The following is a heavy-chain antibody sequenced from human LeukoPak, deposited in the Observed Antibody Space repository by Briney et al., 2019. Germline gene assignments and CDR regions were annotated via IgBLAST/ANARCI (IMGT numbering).Heavy chain of an antibody. CDR3: ARDPIPGIVVRGRWFDP. CDR1: RFTFTSYW. Sequence: GGSLRLSCTASRFTFTSYWMSWVRQAPGKGLEWVANINQDGSEKYYVDSVKGRFTISRDNAKNSLYLQMNSLRAEDTAVYYCARDPIPGIVVRGRWFDPWGQGTLVTVSS. V-gene: IGHV3-7*01. J-gene: IGHJ5*02. CDR2: INQDGSEK. D-gene: IGHD3-22*01.